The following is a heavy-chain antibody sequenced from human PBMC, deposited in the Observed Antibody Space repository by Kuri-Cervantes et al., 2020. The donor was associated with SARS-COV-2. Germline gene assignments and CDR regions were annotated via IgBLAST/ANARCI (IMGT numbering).Heavy chain of an antibody. V-gene: IGHV4-39*01. Sequence: ESLKISCTVSGGSVSSGSYYWSWIRQPPGKGLEWIGSIYHSGSTYYNPSLKSRVTISVDTSKNQFSLKLSSVTAADTAVYYCARQGGIVVVPAALWGQGTLVTVSS. CDR2: IYHSGST. CDR1: GGSVSSGSYY. D-gene: IGHD2-2*01. CDR3: ARQGGIVVVPAAL. J-gene: IGHJ4*02.